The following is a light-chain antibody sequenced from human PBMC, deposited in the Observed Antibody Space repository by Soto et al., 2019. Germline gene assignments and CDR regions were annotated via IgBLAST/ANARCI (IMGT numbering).Light chain of an antibody. CDR1: SSDVGGYNY. J-gene: IGLJ1*01. V-gene: IGLV2-14*01. CDR3: SSYTSRSSSTHV. CDR2: DVS. Sequence: QSALTQPASVSGSPGQSITISCTGTSSDVGGYNYVSWYQQHPGKAPKLMIYDVSNRPSGVSNRFSGSKSGNTASLTISGLQAEDEADYYCSSYTSRSSSTHVFGTGTKVTVL.